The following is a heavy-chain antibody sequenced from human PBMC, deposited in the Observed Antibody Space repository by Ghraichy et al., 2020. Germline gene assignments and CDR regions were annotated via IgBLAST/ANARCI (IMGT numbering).Heavy chain of an antibody. V-gene: IGHV1-18*01. CDR1: GYTFTSYG. J-gene: IGHJ4*02. D-gene: IGHD1-26*01. CDR2: ISAYNGNT. Sequence: ASVKVSCKASGYTFTSYGISWVRQAPGQGLEWMGWISAYNGNTNYAQKLQGRVTMTTDTSTSTAYMELRSLRSDDTAVYYCARASGLVGAFVTKLYYWGQGTLVTVSS. CDR3: ARASGLVGAFVTKLYY.